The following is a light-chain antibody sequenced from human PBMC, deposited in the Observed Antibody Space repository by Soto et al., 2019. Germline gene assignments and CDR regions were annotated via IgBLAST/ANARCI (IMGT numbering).Light chain of an antibody. V-gene: IGKV3-20*01. CDR1: QSVSSSY. CDR2: GAS. CDR3: QEYNNWPQGMHT. J-gene: IGKJ2*01. Sequence: EIVLTQSPGTLSLSPGERATLSCRASQSVSSSYLAWYQQKPGQAPRLLIYGASSRATGIPDRFSGSGSGTDFTLTISRLEPEDFAVYYCQEYNNWPQGMHTFGPGTKLEL.